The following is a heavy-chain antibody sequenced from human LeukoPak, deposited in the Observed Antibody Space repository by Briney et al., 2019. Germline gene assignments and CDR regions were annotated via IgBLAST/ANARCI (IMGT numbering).Heavy chain of an antibody. Sequence: GGSMRLSCAASGFTFSSYGMHWVRQAPGKGLEWVAFIQYDGSHKLYGDSVKGRFTISRDNSKNTLYLQMNSLRAEDTAVYYCASPYSSRWYELCYWGQGTLVTVSS. CDR3: ASPYSSRWYELCY. CDR1: GFTFSSYG. J-gene: IGHJ4*02. V-gene: IGHV3-30*02. D-gene: IGHD6-13*01. CDR2: IQYDGSHK.